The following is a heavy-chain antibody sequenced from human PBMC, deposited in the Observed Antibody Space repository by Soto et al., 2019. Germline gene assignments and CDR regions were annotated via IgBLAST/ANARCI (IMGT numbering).Heavy chain of an antibody. D-gene: IGHD2-2*01. V-gene: IGHV3-21*01. CDR1: GFTFSSYS. CDR2: ISSSSSYI. Sequence: EVQLVESGGGLVKPGGSLRLSCAASGFTFSSYSMNWVRQAPGKGLEWVSSISSSSSYIYYADSVKGRFTISRDNAKNSLYLQMNSLRAEDTAVYYCARGCPHCSSTSCYVAYYYYYGMDVWGQGTTVTVSS. J-gene: IGHJ6*02. CDR3: ARGCPHCSSTSCYVAYYYYYGMDV.